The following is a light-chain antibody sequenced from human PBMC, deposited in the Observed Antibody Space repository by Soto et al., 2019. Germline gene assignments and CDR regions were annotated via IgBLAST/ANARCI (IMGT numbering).Light chain of an antibody. Sequence: EIVMTQSPATLSVSPWERATLSCRASQSVSSYLAWYQQKPGQAPRLLIYDASNRATGIPARFSGSGSGTDFTLTISSLEPEDFAVYYCQQRSNWPPNFGQGTRLEIK. CDR1: QSVSSY. J-gene: IGKJ5*01. V-gene: IGKV3-11*01. CDR2: DAS. CDR3: QQRSNWPPN.